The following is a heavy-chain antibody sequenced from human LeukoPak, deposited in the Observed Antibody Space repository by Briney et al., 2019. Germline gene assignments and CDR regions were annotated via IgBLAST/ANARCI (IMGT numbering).Heavy chain of an antibody. CDR3: AELGITMIGGV. D-gene: IGHD3-10*02. V-gene: IGHV3-74*01. Sequence: GGSLRLSCAASGFTFSSYWMHWVRQAPGKGLVWVSRINGDGSSTSYADSVKGRFTISRDNAKNSLYLQMNSLRAEDTAVYYCAELGITMIGGVWGKGTTVTISS. CDR1: GFTFSSYW. CDR2: INGDGSST. J-gene: IGHJ6*04.